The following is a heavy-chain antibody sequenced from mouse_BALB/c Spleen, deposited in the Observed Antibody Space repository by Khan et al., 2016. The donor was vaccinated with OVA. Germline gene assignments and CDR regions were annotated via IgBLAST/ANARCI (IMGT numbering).Heavy chain of an antibody. CDR3: ARRGLRWDFDY. CDR2: INPSTGYT. V-gene: IGHV1-7*01. D-gene: IGHD1-1*01. CDR1: GYTFINYW. J-gene: IGHJ2*01. Sequence: VKLLESGAELAKPGASVKMSCKASGYTFINYWILWIKQRPGQGLEWIGYINPSTGYTEYNQNFKDKATLTADISSSTAYMQLSSLTSEDSAVYYCARRGLRWDFDYWAKAPLSQSPQ.